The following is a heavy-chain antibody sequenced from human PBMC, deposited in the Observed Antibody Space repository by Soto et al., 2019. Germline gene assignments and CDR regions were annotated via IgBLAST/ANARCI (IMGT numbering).Heavy chain of an antibody. CDR2: LIPIFGTA. CDR1: GGTFSSYA. J-gene: IGHJ6*02. Sequence: QVQLVQSGAEVKKPGSSVKVSCKASGGTFSSYAISWVRQAPGQGLEWMGGLIPIFGTANYAQKFQGRVTITADKSTSTAYMELSSLRSEDTAVYYCARDSVPAATSYYYGMDVWGQGTTVTVSS. D-gene: IGHD2-2*01. V-gene: IGHV1-69*06. CDR3: ARDSVPAATSYYYGMDV.